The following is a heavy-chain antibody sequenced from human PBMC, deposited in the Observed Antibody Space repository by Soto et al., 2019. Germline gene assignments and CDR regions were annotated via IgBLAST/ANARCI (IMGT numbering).Heavy chain of an antibody. Sequence: EVQLVESGGGLVQPGGSLRLSCAASGFTFSSYSMNLVRQAPGKGLEWVSYSSSSSRTIYYADSVKGRFTISKDNAKKSLYLHMNSLRAAETAVYYCARESPPTDYLIQGTLVNVAS. J-gene: IGHJ4*02. CDR2: SSSSSRTI. V-gene: IGHV3-48*01. CDR1: GFTFSSYS. CDR3: ARESPPTDY.